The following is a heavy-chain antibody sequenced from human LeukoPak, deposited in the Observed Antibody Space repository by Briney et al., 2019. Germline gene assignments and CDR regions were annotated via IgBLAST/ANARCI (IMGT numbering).Heavy chain of an antibody. J-gene: IGHJ4*02. V-gene: IGHV4-34*01. CDR2: ISHTGHT. Sequence: SETLSLTCAVYGGSFTSYYWSWIRQPPEKGLEWIGEISHTGHTNYNPSLKSRVTMSVETSKNQLSLILSSVTAADTAVYYFARGPYSSDAGYWGQGTLVTVSS. CDR1: GGSFTSYY. CDR3: ARGPYSSDAGY. D-gene: IGHD6-25*01.